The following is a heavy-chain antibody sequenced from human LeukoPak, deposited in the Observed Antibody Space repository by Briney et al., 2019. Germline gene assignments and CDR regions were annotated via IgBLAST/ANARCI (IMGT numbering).Heavy chain of an antibody. J-gene: IGHJ5*02. CDR1: GFTFRDYW. D-gene: IGHD2-8*01. CDR2: IKHDGRET. CDR3: ARATMGFDP. V-gene: IGHV3-7*04. Sequence: GGSLRLSCTASGFTFRDYWMGWVRQAPGKGLEWGATIKHDGRETYYVDSVKGRFTTSRDNAKISLYLQMNSLRAEDTAVYYCARATMGFDPWGQGTLVTVSS.